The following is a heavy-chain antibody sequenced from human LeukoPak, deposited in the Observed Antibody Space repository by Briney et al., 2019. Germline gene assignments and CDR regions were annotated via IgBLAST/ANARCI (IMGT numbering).Heavy chain of an antibody. CDR2: IYYSGST. CDR1: GGSVSSGSYY. Sequence: SETLSLTCTVSGGSVSSGSYYWSWIRQPPGKGLEWIGYIYYSGSTNYNPSLKSRVTISVDTSKNQFSLKLSPVTAADTAVYYCARVSGNSSGWYLAFDIWGQGTMVTVSS. J-gene: IGHJ3*02. D-gene: IGHD6-19*01. V-gene: IGHV4-61*01. CDR3: ARVSGNSSGWYLAFDI.